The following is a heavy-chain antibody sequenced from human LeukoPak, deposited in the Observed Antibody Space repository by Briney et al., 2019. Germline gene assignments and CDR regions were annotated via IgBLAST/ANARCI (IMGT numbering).Heavy chain of an antibody. V-gene: IGHV4-4*07. CDR2: IYTSGST. CDR1: GGSISSYY. J-gene: IGHJ6*03. D-gene: IGHD3-3*01. Sequence: PSETLSLTCTVSGGSISSYYWSWIRQPAGKGLEWIGRIYTSGSTNYNPSLKSRATMSVDTSKNQFSLKLSSVTAADTAVYYCAREGRFLEWFEADYYYYYMDVWGKGTTVTVSS. CDR3: AREGRFLEWFEADYYYYYMDV.